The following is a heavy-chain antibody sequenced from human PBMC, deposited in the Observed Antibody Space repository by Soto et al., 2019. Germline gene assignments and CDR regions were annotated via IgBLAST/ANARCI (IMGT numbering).Heavy chain of an antibody. J-gene: IGHJ6*01. CDR3: AKDKGYSYGYYYYYGMDV. CDR1: GYPFTSYY. D-gene: IGHD5-18*01. CDR2: INPSGGST. V-gene: IGHV1-46*01. Sequence: GGSVKVSFKASGYPFTSYYMHWVRQAPGQGLEWMGIINPSGGSTSYAQKFQGRVTMTRDTSTSTVYMHLQMNSLRAEDTAVYYCAKDKGYSYGYYYYYGMDVWGQGTTVTVSS.